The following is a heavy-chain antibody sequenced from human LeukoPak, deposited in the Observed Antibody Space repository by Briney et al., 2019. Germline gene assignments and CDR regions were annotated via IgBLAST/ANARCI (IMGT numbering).Heavy chain of an antibody. V-gene: IGHV4-59*01. CDR2: IYYSGST. CDR1: GGSISSYY. Sequence: SETLSLTCTVSGGSISSYYWSWIRQPPGKGLEWIEYIYYSGSTNYNPSLKSRVTISVDTSKNQFSLKLSSVTAADTAVYYCARNRNWNYYFDYWGQGTLVTVSS. J-gene: IGHJ4*02. D-gene: IGHD1-7*01. CDR3: ARNRNWNYYFDY.